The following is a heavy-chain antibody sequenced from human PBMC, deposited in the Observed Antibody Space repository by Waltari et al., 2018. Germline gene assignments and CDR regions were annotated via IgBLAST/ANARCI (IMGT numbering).Heavy chain of an antibody. CDR1: GGSISSGSYY. Sequence: QVQLQESGPGLVKPSQTLSLTCTVSGGSISSGSYYWSWIRQPAGKGLEWIGRIYTSGSTNDNPSLKTRVTISVDTSKNQFSLKLSSVTAADTAVYYCARSNPWGNYYYYKDVWGKGTTVTVSS. D-gene: IGHD7-27*01. V-gene: IGHV4-61*02. CDR3: ARSNPWGNYYYYKDV. J-gene: IGHJ6*03. CDR2: IYTSGST.